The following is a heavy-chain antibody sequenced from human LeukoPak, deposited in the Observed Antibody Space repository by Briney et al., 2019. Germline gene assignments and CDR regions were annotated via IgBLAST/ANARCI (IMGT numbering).Heavy chain of an antibody. Sequence: SETLSLTCTVSGGSISSGSYYWSWIRQPAGKGLEWIGRIYTSGSTNYNPSLKSRVTMSVDTSKNQFSLKLSSVTAADTAVYYCARGRRVDYYYDSSGYYYGPHNWFDPWGQGTLVTVSS. V-gene: IGHV4-61*02. CDR3: ARGRRVDYYYDSSGYYYGPHNWFDP. CDR2: IYTSGST. D-gene: IGHD3-22*01. CDR1: GGSISSGSYY. J-gene: IGHJ5*02.